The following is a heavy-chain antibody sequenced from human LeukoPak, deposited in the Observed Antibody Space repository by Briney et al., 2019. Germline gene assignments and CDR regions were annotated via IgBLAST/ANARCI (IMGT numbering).Heavy chain of an antibody. J-gene: IGHJ6*02. D-gene: IGHD3-10*01. Sequence: PGGSLRLSCAASGFTFSSNWMHWVRQAPGKGLVWVSRISKDGSSTSYADSVKGRFTISRDNAKNTLYLQMNSLRAEDTAVYYCAKELTPRYYYGSGNLKRNGMDVWGQGTTVTVSS. CDR3: AKELTPRYYYGSGNLKRNGMDV. CDR1: GFTFSSNW. CDR2: ISKDGSST. V-gene: IGHV3-74*01.